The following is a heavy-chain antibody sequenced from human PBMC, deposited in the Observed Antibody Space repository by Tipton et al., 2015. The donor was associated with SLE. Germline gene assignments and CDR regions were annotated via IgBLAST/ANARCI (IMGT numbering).Heavy chain of an antibody. V-gene: IGHV3-7*05. D-gene: IGHD6-19*01. CDR2: IKQDGSEK. Sequence: SLRLSCAASGFTFSSYGMHWVRQAPGKGLEWVANIKQDGSEKYYVDSVKGRFTISRDNAKNSLYLQMNSLRAEDTAVYYCARDPLSSGFDYWGQGTLVTVSS. CDR3: ARDPLSSGFDY. CDR1: GFTFSSYG. J-gene: IGHJ4*02.